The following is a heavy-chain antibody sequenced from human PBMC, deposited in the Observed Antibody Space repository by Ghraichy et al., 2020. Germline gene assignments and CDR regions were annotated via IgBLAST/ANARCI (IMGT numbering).Heavy chain of an antibody. CDR1: GFTFSDYG. J-gene: IGHJ6*03. CDR3: AKDPGFIQYGYYMDV. CDR2: VWNDGNKK. Sequence: GEPLNISCAASGFTFSDYGMHWVRQAPGKGLEWVAFVWNDGNKKYHADSVKGRFTISRDNSKNTLYLQMNSLRVEDTAVYYCAKDPGFIQYGYYMDVWGKGTTVTVSS. V-gene: IGHV3-30*02. D-gene: IGHD3-10*01.